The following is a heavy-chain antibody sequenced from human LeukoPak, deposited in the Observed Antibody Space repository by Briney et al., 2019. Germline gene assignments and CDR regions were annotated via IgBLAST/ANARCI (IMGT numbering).Heavy chain of an antibody. V-gene: IGHV3-33*01. J-gene: IGHJ4*02. Sequence: GGSLRLSCAASGFTFSSYGMHWVRQAPGKGLEWVAVIWYDGSNKYYADSVKGRFTISRGNSKNTLYLQMNSLRAEDTAVYYCARDFLCSSTSCYNNLLDYWGQGTLVTVSS. D-gene: IGHD2-2*02. CDR1: GFTFSSYG. CDR3: ARDFLCSSTSCYNNLLDY. CDR2: IWYDGSNK.